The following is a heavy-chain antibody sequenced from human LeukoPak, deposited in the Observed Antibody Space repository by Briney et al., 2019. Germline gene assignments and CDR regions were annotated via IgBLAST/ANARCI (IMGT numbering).Heavy chain of an antibody. D-gene: IGHD3-3*01. Sequence: SRTLSLXCTVSGGSISSGDYYWRWIRQPPGKGLEWIGYIYYSGITYYNPSLQSRVTISVDTSKNQFSLKLSSVTAADTAVYYCARTPTFNHFGVVISRYMDVWGKGTTVTVSS. J-gene: IGHJ6*03. V-gene: IGHV4-30-4*08. CDR1: GGSISSGDYY. CDR2: IYYSGIT. CDR3: ARTPTFNHFGVVISRYMDV.